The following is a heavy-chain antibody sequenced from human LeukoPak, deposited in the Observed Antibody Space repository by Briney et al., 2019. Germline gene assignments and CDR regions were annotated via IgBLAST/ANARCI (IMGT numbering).Heavy chain of an antibody. Sequence: GGSLRLSCAASGFTFSSYWMSWVRQAPGKGLEWVANIKQDGSEKYYVDSVKGRFTISRDNAKNSLYLQMNSLRAEDTAVYYCAKDLAAAGPDYVYWGQGTLVTVSS. CDR2: IKQDGSEK. V-gene: IGHV3-7*01. J-gene: IGHJ4*02. D-gene: IGHD6-13*01. CDR1: GFTFSSYW. CDR3: AKDLAAAGPDYVY.